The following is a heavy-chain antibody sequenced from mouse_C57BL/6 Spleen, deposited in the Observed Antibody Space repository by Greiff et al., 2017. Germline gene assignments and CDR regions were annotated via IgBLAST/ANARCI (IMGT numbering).Heavy chain of an antibody. CDR1: GYTFTSYW. J-gene: IGHJ2*01. CDR2: IDPSDSET. D-gene: IGHD2-10*01. CDR3: ARTGPTGFDY. Sequence: QVQLQQPGAELVRPGSSVKLSCKASGYTFTSYWMHWVKQRPVQGLEWIGNIDPSDSETHYNQKFKDKATLTVDKSSSTAYMQLSSLTSEDSAVYYCARTGPTGFDYWGQGTTLTVSS. V-gene: IGHV1-52*01.